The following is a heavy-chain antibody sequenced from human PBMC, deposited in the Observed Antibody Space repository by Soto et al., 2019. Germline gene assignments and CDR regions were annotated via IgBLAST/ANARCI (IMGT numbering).Heavy chain of an antibody. V-gene: IGHV3-74*01. CDR1: GFTFSSYW. CDR2: INSDGSST. CDR3: VPSDYYYYYGMDV. Sequence: GSLRLSCAASGFTFSSYWMHWVRQAPGKGLVWVSRINSDGSSTSYADSVKGRFTISRDNAKNTLYLQMNSLRAEDTAVYYCVPSDYYYYYGMDVWGQGTTVTVSS. J-gene: IGHJ6*02.